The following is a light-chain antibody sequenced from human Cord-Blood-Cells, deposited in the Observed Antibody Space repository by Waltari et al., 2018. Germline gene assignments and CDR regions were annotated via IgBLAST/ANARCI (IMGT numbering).Light chain of an antibody. CDR2: EGS. CDR1: RSTVWSYIP. J-gene: IGLJ2*01. CDR3: CSYAGSSTFVV. V-gene: IGLV2-23*03. Sequence: QSALTQPASVSGSPGQSITLSDTVTRSTVWSYIPLPWYQQHPGKAPKLMIYEGSKRPSGVSNRFSGSKSGNTASLTISGLQAEDEADYYCCSYAGSSTFVVFGGGTKLTVL.